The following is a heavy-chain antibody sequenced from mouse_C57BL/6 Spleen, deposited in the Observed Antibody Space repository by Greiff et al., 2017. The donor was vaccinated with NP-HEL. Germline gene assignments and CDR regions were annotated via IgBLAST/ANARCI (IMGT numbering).Heavy chain of an antibody. V-gene: IGHV1-82*01. CDR3: AREGIYDGYYSYYFDY. J-gene: IGHJ2*01. D-gene: IGHD2-3*01. CDR1: GYAFSSSW. Sequence: LVESGPELVKPGASVKISCKASGYAFSSSWMNWVKQRPGKGLEWIGRIYPGDGDTNYNGKFKGKATLTADKSSSTAYMQLSSLTSEDSAVYFCAREGIYDGYYSYYFDYWGQGTTLTVSS. CDR2: IYPGDGDT.